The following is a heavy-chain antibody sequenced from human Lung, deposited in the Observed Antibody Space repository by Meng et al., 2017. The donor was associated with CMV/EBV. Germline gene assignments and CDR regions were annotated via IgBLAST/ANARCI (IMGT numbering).Heavy chain of an antibody. J-gene: IGHJ4*02. V-gene: IGHV3-74*03. CDR2: IDIDGRDI. D-gene: IGHD2/OR15-2a*01. CDR1: GLALRSYW. Sequence: GQVVESGGGLVQPGGSLRLSCAGSGLALRSYWMHWVRQAPGKGLVWVSRIDIDGRDITYADSVKGRFTISRDTAKNMLYLEMNSLRVEDTAVYYCARGLEEYLGWEMGYWGQGTLVTVSS. CDR3: ARGLEEYLGWEMGY.